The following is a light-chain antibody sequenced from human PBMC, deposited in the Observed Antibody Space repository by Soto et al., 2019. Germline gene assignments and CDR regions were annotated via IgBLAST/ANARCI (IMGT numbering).Light chain of an antibody. Sequence: DIQLTQSPSSLSASVGDRVTITCRASQVIPAYLNWYQQKPGKATKLVVYDTSNLEIGVPSRFGGGGSGTDFTFTITGPQPEDSATYYCQQYGRLPYTFRQGTNL. CDR2: DTS. J-gene: IGKJ2*01. V-gene: IGKV1-33*01. CDR3: QQYGRLPYT. CDR1: QVIPAY.